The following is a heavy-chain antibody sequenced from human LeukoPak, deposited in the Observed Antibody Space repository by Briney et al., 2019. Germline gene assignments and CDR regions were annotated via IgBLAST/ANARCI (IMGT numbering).Heavy chain of an antibody. CDR3: AKDPYGTRYFDY. V-gene: IGHV3-23*01. D-gene: IGHD2-2*01. CDR2: LSGSGYNS. J-gene: IGHJ4*02. CDR1: GFTFSSHA. Sequence: GGSLRLSCAASGFTFSSHALSWVRQAPGKGLEWVSSLSGSGYNSYYADSVKGRFTISRDNSKNTVYLQMNSLRAEDTAVYYCAKDPYGTRYFDYWGQGTLVTVSS.